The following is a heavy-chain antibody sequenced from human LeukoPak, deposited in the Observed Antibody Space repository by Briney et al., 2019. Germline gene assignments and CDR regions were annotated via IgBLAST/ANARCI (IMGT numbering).Heavy chain of an antibody. V-gene: IGHV3-7*03. J-gene: IGHJ4*02. CDR3: ARDRRIAAAGTVPGKEGDY. D-gene: IGHD6-13*01. Sequence: GGSLRLSCAASGFTFRSYWMSWVRQAPGKGLEWVANIKQAGSEKYYVDSVKGRFTISRDNAKNSLYLQMNSLRAEDTAVYYCARDRRIAAAGTVPGKEGDYWGQGTLVTVSS. CDR2: IKQAGSEK. CDR1: GFTFRSYW.